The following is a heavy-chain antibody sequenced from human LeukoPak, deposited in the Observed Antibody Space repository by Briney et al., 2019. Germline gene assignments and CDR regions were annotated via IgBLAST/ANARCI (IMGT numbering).Heavy chain of an antibody. CDR2: IDVSDGAS. J-gene: IGHJ4*02. D-gene: IGHD1-26*01. V-gene: IGHV3-23*01. CDR1: GFRFSSYV. CDR3: ARVDSGNYDY. Sequence: PGGSLRLSCAASGFRFSSYVMSWVRQAPGKGLEYVSSIDVSDGASYYADSVKGRFTISRANSKNTLFLQMNSLRVEDMDVYYCARVDSGNYDYWGQGTLLTVSS.